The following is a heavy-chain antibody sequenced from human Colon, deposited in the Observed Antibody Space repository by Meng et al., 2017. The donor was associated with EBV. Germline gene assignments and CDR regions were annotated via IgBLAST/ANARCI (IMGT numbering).Heavy chain of an antibody. D-gene: IGHD2-21*01. Sequence: SGQVLLSPARTLTLTSNLSGGSRSSGNYYWSWPRHPPGKGLELIGYIHHSGSAYYNPSLKSRVSISVDTSKSQFSLNLNSMTAADTAVYYCASFDHIPRRNYFDYWGQGTLVTVSS. V-gene: IGHV4-30-4*01. CDR3: ASFDHIPRRNYFDY. CDR1: GGSRSSGNYY. CDR2: IHHSGSA. J-gene: IGHJ4*02.